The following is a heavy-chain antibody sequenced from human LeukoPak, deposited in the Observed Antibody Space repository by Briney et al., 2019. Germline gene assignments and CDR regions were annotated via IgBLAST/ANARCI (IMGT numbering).Heavy chain of an antibody. D-gene: IGHD6-19*01. Sequence: PTGGSLRLSCAASGFTFSTYAMSWVRQAPGKGLEWVSTISGSGGSTYYADSVKGRFTISRDNSKNTLSLQMNSLRAEDTALYYCAKDPPDIAVAGYFDYWGQGTLVTVSS. J-gene: IGHJ4*02. CDR3: AKDPPDIAVAGYFDY. V-gene: IGHV3-23*01. CDR2: ISGSGGST. CDR1: GFTFSTYA.